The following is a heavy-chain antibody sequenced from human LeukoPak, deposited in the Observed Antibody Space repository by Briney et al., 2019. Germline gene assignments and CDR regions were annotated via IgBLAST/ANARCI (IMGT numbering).Heavy chain of an antibody. D-gene: IGHD5-18*01. J-gene: IGHJ6*03. Sequence: GGSLRLSCAASGFTFSSYWMSWVRQAPGKGLEWVANIKQDGSEKYYVDSVKGRFTISRDNAKNSLYLQMNGLRAEDTAVYYCARRVVDTAMVTGPALPARYYYYYYMDVWGKGTTVTVSS. CDR1: GFTFSSYW. V-gene: IGHV3-7*01. CDR2: IKQDGSEK. CDR3: ARRVVDTAMVTGPALPARYYYYYYMDV.